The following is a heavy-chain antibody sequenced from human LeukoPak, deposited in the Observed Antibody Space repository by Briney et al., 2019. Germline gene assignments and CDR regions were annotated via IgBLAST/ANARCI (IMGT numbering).Heavy chain of an antibody. D-gene: IGHD1-7*01. J-gene: IGHJ3*02. CDR3: ARRTGTTTSDAFDI. CDR1: GGSISSYY. Sequence: SETLFLTCTVSGGSISSYYWSWIRQPAGKGLEWIGRIYTSGSTNYNHSLKSRVTMSVDTSKNQFSLKLSSVTAADTAVYYCARRTGTTTSDAFDIWGQGTMVTVSS. CDR2: IYTSGST. V-gene: IGHV4-4*07.